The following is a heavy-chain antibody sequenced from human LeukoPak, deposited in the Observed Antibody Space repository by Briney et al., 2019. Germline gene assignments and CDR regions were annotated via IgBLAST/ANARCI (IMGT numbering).Heavy chain of an antibody. CDR1: GFTFSSYS. V-gene: IGHV3-21*01. CDR2: ISSSSYI. D-gene: IGHD7-27*01. J-gene: IGHJ4*02. CDR3: ARVGDWGSSFDY. Sequence: GGSLRLSCAASGFTFSSYSMNWVRQAPGKGLEWVPSISSSSYIYYADSVKGRFTISRDNAKNSLYLQMNSLRAEDTAVYYCARVGDWGSSFDYWGQGTLVTVSS.